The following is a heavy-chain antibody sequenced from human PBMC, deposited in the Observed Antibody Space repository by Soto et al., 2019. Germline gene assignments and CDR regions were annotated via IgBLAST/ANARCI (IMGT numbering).Heavy chain of an antibody. CDR3: ARVYFDTGCMDV. V-gene: IGHV4-61*01. J-gene: IGHJ6*02. CDR2: IYYSGST. D-gene: IGHD3-9*01. CDR1: GGSVRSGSYY. Sequence: QVQLQESGPGLVKPSETLSLTCTVSGGSVRSGSYYWRWIRQPPGKGLEWIGYIYYSGSTNYNPSLKSRVTRSVHTSKHQFSLKLSSVTAADTAVYCCARVYFDTGCMDVWGQGTTVTVSS.